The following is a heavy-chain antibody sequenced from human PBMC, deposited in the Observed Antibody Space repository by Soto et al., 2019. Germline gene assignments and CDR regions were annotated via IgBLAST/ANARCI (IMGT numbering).Heavy chain of an antibody. CDR2: IGAYNGHT. CDR1: GYTFTNSG. D-gene: IGHD3-22*01. J-gene: IGHJ6*02. CDR3: AREDYYDSSGYLPVRYYFGMDV. V-gene: IGHV1-18*01. Sequence: XSVKVSCKASGYTFTNSGISWVRQAPGQGLEWMGWIGAYNGHTKYAQKLQGRVTMTTDTSTSTAYMELRSLKSDDTAVYYCAREDYYDSSGYLPVRYYFGMDVWGQGTTVTVSS.